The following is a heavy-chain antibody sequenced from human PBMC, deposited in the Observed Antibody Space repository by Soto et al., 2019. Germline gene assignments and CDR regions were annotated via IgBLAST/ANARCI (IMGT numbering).Heavy chain of an antibody. CDR2: IRSKTYGGTT. CDR3: TRDLRYCSSSTCYAPDY. CDR1: GFTLGDYA. V-gene: IGHV3-49*03. D-gene: IGHD2-2*01. J-gene: IGHJ4*02. Sequence: EEQLAESGGGLVQPGRSLRLSCTAAGFTLGDYAVSWIRQAPGKGLEWVGFIRSKTYGGTTEYAASVKGRFTISRDDSKSIAYLQMNSLKPEDTAVYYCTRDLRYCSSSTCYAPDYWGQGTLVTVSS.